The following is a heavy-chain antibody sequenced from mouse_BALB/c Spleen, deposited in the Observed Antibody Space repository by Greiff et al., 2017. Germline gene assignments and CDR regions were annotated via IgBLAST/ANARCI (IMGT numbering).Heavy chain of an antibody. J-gene: IGHJ3*01. CDR3: AREDLAWFAY. Sequence: EVHLVESGGGLVKPGGSLKLSCAASGFTFSSYAMSWVRQTPEKRLEWVASISSGGSTYYPDSVKGRFTISRDNARNILYLQMSSLRSEDTAMYYCAREDLAWFAYWGQGTLVTVSA. CDR1: GFTFSSYA. CDR2: ISSGGST. V-gene: IGHV5-6-5*01.